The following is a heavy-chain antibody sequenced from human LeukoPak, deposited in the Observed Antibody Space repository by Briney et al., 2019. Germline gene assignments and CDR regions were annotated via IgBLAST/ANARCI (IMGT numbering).Heavy chain of an antibody. D-gene: IGHD3-22*01. CDR1: GFTFGDYA. Sequence: GGSLRLSCTASGFTFGDYAMSWFRQAPGKGLEWVGFIRSKAYGGTTEYAASVKGRFTISRDDSKSIAYLQMNSLKTEDTAVYFYARDLRYYYDSSGPGYFQHWGQGTLVTVSS. J-gene: IGHJ1*01. CDR3: ARDLRYYYDSSGPGYFQH. CDR2: IRSKAYGGTT. V-gene: IGHV3-49*03.